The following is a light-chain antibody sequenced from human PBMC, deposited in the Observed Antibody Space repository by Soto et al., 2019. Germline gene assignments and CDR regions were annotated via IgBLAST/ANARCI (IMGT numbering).Light chain of an antibody. Sequence: QSALTQPPSASGTPGQRVTISCSGSSSNIGSNTVNWYQQLPGTAPKLLIYSNNQRPSGVPDRFSGSKSGTSASLAISGLQSEDEADYYCSSYTSSSTLYVFGTGTKVTVL. CDR3: SSYTSSSTLYV. CDR1: SSNIGSNT. J-gene: IGLJ1*01. V-gene: IGLV1-44*01. CDR2: SNN.